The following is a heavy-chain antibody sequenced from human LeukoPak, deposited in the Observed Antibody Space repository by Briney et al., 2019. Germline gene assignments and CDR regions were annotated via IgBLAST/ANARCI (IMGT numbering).Heavy chain of an antibody. CDR2: IKQDGSEK. Sequence: GGSLRLSCAASRFTFSSYWMSWVRQAPGKGLEWVANIKQDGSEKYYVDSVKGRFTISRDNAKNSLYLQMNSLRAEDTAVYYCARFVVGQWLINYWGQGALVTVSS. V-gene: IGHV3-7*01. J-gene: IGHJ4*02. D-gene: IGHD6-19*01. CDR1: RFTFSSYW. CDR3: ARFVVGQWLINY.